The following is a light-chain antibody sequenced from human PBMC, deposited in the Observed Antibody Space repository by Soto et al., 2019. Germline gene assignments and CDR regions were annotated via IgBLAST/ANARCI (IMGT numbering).Light chain of an antibody. V-gene: IGKV1-6*01. J-gene: IGKJ5*01. Sequence: AIQMTQSPSSLSASVGDRVTIICRASQAVGNDLGWYQQKPGKAPKLLIFTTSSLHTGVPSRFSGSGSGTDFTLTISSLQPEDFATYYCQQGYSTPRTFGQGTRLEIK. CDR1: QAVGND. CDR2: TTS. CDR3: QQGYSTPRT.